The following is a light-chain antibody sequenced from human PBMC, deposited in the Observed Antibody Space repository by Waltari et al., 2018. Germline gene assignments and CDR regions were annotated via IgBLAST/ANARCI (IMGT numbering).Light chain of an antibody. CDR2: GAS. Sequence: RASKGMTQKFVAWDQQKPGQAPRLLICGASSRAAGITDRCRGSGSGTDFTLTISRLGPEDAAVYYCQQYGSSVMYTVGQGTKLEIK. V-gene: IGKV3-20*01. J-gene: IGKJ2*01. CDR1: KGMTQKF. CDR3: QQYGSSVMYT.